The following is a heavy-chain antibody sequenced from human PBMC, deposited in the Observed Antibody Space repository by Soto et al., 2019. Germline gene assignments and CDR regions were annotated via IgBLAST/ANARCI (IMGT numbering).Heavy chain of an antibody. Sequence: SETLSLTCAVYGGSFRGYYWSWIHQPPGKGLEWIGEINHSGSTNYNPSLKSRVTISVDTSKNQFSLKLSSVTAADTAVYYCGRGVTMVRGVQHFSFNIWGQGTMVTV. CDR2: INHSGST. CDR1: GGSFRGYY. D-gene: IGHD3-10*01. J-gene: IGHJ3*02. CDR3: GRGVTMVRGVQHFSFNI. V-gene: IGHV4-34*01.